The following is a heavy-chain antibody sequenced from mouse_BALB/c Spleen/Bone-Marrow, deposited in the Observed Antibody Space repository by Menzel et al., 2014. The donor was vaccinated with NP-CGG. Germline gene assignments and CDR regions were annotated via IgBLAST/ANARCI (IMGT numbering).Heavy chain of an antibody. CDR1: GYSITSHYA. D-gene: IGHD3-1*01. V-gene: IGHV3-2*02. CDR2: ISSSGIT. J-gene: IGHJ2*01. Sequence: VQLQQSGPGLVKPSQSLSLACTVTGYSITSHYAWNWIRQFPGNKLEWMGYISSSGITSYNPSLKGRISITRDTSKNHFFLQLNSVTTEDTATYFCARSGNFFDYRGQGTTLTVSS. CDR3: ARSGNFFDY.